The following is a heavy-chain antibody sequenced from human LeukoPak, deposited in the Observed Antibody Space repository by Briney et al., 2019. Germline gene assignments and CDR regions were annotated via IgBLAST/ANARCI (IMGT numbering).Heavy chain of an antibody. CDR2: VKQDGSET. V-gene: IGHV3-7*01. CDR3: ARDRATY. J-gene: IGHJ4*02. Sequence: GGSLRLSCASSGFPFISYWMSWVRQAPGKGLECVACVKQDGSETYYVDSVQGRFPISKDNPQNPTYLQKNRLRAEDTAVYYCARDRATYWGQAALVAVCS. CDR1: GFPFISYW.